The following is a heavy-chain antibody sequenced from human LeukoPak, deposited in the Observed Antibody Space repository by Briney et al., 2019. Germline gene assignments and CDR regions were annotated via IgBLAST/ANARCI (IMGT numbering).Heavy chain of an antibody. D-gene: IGHD6-19*01. CDR1: GGSISSGGYS. V-gene: IGHV4-30-2*01. CDR3: ARSIAVAGTSYYFDY. J-gene: IGHJ4*02. Sequence: SQTLSLTCAVSGGSISSGGYSWSWIRQPPGKGLEGIGYIYHSGSTYYNPSLKSRVTISVDRTKNQFSLKLSSVAAADTAVYSCARSIAVAGTSYYFDYWGQGTLVTVSS. CDR2: IYHSGST.